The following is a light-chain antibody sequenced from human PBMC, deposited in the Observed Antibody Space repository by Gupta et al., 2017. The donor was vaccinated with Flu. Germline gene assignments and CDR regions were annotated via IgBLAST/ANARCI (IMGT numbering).Light chain of an antibody. CDR2: KDT. CDR1: ALPKHY. J-gene: IGLJ3*02. V-gene: IGLV3-25*03. CDR3: QSSNSSVNSRV. Sequence: SHELTQAPAVSVSPGQTARITCSGDALPKHYVHWYQQKPGQAPVVVIYKDTERPSGIPERFSGSTSGTIVTLTISGVQAEDEADYYCQSSNSSVNSRVFGGGTKFDRP.